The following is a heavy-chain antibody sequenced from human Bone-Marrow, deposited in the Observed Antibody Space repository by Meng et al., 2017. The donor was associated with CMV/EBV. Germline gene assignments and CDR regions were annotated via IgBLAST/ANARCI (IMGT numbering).Heavy chain of an antibody. J-gene: IGHJ4*02. D-gene: IGHD1-26*01. CDR2: ISWNSGSI. V-gene: IGHV3-9*03. CDR1: AFNFDDYA. Sequence: SLKISCAASAFNFDDYAMHWVRQAPGKGLEWVSGISWNSGSIGYADSVKGRFTISRDNAKNSLYLQMNSLRAEDMALYYCAKEWDGFDYWGQGTLVTVSS. CDR3: AKEWDGFDY.